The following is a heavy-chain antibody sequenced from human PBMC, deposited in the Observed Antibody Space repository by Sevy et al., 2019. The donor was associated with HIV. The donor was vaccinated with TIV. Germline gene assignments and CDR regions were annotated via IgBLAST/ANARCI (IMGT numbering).Heavy chain of an antibody. CDR3: ARDRTPYYYGSGSYYNYYGMGV. CDR1: GYTFTSYG. CDR2: ISAYNGNT. V-gene: IGHV1-18*01. D-gene: IGHD3-10*01. J-gene: IGHJ6*02. Sequence: ASVKVSCKASGYTFTSYGISWVRQAPGQGLEWMGWISAYNGNTNYAQKLQGRVTMTTDTSTSTAYMELRSLRSDDTAVYYCARDRTPYYYGSGSYYNYYGMGVWGQGTTVTVSS.